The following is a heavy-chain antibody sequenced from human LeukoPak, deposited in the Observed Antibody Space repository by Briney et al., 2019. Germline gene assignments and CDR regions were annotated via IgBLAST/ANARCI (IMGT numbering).Heavy chain of an antibody. Sequence: GGSLRLSCAASGFIFSGYWMTWVRQAPGKGLEWVASIKQDGSDQHYVDVVKGRCTISRDKAKNSLYLQMNNLRADDTAVYYCAKNIAAPGRDSYYLYGMDVWGQGTTVTVSS. CDR3: AKNIAAPGRDSYYLYGMDV. V-gene: IGHV3-7*01. J-gene: IGHJ6*02. D-gene: IGHD6-25*01. CDR2: IKQDGSDQ. CDR1: GFIFSGYW.